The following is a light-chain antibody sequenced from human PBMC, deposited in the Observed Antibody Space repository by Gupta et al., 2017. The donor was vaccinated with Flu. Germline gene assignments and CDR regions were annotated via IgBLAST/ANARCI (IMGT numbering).Light chain of an antibody. CDR2: DAS. V-gene: IGKV1D-13*01. J-gene: IGKJ5*01. CDR1: QGISSA. CDR3: QQSNDCPHT. Sequence: AIQLTQSPSSLSASVGDGVTITCRASQGISSALAWYQQEPGKAPKLLIYDASSVESGVPSRFSGSGSGTDFTLTISSLQREDFATYYCQQSNDCPHTFGQGTHLEIK.